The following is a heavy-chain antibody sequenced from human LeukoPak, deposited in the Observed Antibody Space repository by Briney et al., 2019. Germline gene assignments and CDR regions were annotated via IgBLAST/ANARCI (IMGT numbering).Heavy chain of an antibody. CDR2: IYYSGST. Sequence: SETLSLTCTVSGGSISGYYWSWIRQPPGKGLEWIGYIYYSGSTNYNPSLKSRVTISVDTSKNQFSLKLSSVTAADTAVYYCARDASMGVFDIWGQGTMVTVSS. J-gene: IGHJ3*02. V-gene: IGHV4-59*01. D-gene: IGHD2-2*01. CDR1: GGSISGYY. CDR3: ARDASMGVFDI.